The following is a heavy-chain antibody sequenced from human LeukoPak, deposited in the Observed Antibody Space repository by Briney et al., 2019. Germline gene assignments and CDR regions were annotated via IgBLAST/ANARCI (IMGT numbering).Heavy chain of an antibody. J-gene: IGHJ5*02. CDR3: STLWYGA. Sequence: PGGSLRLSCAASGVTFTNAWMYWVRQAPGRGLGWGGRVKGKTDGGTSDYAAPVTGRFTISRDDSKSTLYLEMNTLKTEDTGVYYSSTLWYGAWGQGTLVTVSS. CDR1: GVTFTNAW. V-gene: IGHV3-15*01. D-gene: IGHD3-10*01. CDR2: VKGKTDGGTS.